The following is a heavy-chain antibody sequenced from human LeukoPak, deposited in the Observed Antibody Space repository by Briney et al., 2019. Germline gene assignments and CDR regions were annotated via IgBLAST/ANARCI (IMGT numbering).Heavy chain of an antibody. CDR1: GFTFSSYW. D-gene: IGHD1-26*01. V-gene: IGHV3-7*01. CDR2: IRQDGSEK. Sequence: GESLRHSCAASGFTFSSYWMTWVRQAPGKGLEWVANIRQDGSEKYYVDSVKSRFTISRDNAKNSLYLQLNSLRAEDTAVYYCASRDGSYGYWGQGTLVTASS. J-gene: IGHJ4*02. CDR3: ASRDGSYGY.